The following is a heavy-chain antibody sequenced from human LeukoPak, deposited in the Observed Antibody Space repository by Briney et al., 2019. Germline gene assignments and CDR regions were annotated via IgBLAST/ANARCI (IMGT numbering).Heavy chain of an antibody. D-gene: IGHD1-26*01. CDR3: ARAHSGSTLDYYCYYYMDV. CDR2: INPNSGGT. Sequence: ASVKVSCKASGYTFTGYYMHWVRQAPGQGLEWMGRINPNSGGTNYAQKFQGRVTMTRDTSISTAYMELSRLRSDDTAVYYCARAHSGSTLDYYCYYYMDVWGKGTTVTVSS. V-gene: IGHV1-2*06. J-gene: IGHJ6*03. CDR1: GYTFTGYY.